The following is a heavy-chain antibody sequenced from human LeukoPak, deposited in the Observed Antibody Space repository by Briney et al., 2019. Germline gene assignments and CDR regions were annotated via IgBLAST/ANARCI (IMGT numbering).Heavy chain of an antibody. J-gene: IGHJ4*02. D-gene: IGHD3-3*01. V-gene: IGHV4-34*01. CDR2: INHSGST. Sequence: SETLSLTCAVYGGSFSGYYWSWIRQPPGKGLEWIGEINHSGSTNYNPSLKSRVTISVDTSKNQFSLKLSSVTAADTAVYYCARDTREGGVTIFGVVIGAFDYWGQGTLVTVSS. CDR1: GGSFSGYY. CDR3: ARDTREGGVTIFGVVIGAFDY.